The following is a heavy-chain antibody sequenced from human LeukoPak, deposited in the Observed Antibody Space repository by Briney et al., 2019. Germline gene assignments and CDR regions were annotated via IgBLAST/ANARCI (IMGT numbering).Heavy chain of an antibody. J-gene: IGHJ4*02. D-gene: IGHD3-10*01. CDR1: GGSISSGGYY. CDR2: IYYSGST. Sequence: KSSQTLSLTCTVSGGSISSGGYYWSWIRQHPGKGLEWIGYIYYSGSTNYNPSLKSRVTISVDTSKNQFSLKLSSVTAADTAVYYCARGVWFGELLHYYFDYWGQGTLVTVSS. V-gene: IGHV4-31*03. CDR3: ARGVWFGELLHYYFDY.